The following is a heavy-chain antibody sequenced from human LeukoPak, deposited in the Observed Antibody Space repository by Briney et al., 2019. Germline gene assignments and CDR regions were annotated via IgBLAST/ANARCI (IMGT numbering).Heavy chain of an antibody. CDR3: AREENSGSLTGLAIK. CDR2: ISSSGSTI. J-gene: IGHJ4*02. V-gene: IGHV3-11*01. CDR1: GFTFSDYY. D-gene: IGHD1-26*01. Sequence: GGSLRLSCAASGFTFSDYYMSWIRQAPGKGLEWVSYISSSGSTIYYADSVKGRFTISRDNAKNSLYLQMNSLRAEDTAVYYCAREENSGSLTGLAIKWGRGTLVTVSS.